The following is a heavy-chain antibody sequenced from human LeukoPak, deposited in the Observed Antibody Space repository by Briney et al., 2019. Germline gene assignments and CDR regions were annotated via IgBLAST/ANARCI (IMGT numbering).Heavy chain of an antibody. J-gene: IGHJ3*02. CDR1: GYTFTSYG. CDR2: IIPIFGTA. Sequence: GASVKVSCKASGYTFTSYGISWVRQAPGQGLEWMGGIIPIFGTANYAQKFQGRVTITTDESTSTAYMELSSLRSEDTAVYYRASQRGPVIYSGSPGAFDIWGQGTMVTVSS. CDR3: ASQRGPVIYSGSPGAFDI. V-gene: IGHV1-69*05. D-gene: IGHD1-26*01.